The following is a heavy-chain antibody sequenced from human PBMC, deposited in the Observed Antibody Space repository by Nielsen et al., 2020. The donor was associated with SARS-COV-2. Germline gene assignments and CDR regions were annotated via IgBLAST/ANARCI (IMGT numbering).Heavy chain of an antibody. CDR1: GYTFTSHY. V-gene: IGHV1-46*01. D-gene: IGHD2-15*01. CDR3: ARGGLVVVDSFDY. J-gene: IGHJ4*02. Sequence: ASVKDSCKTSGYTFTSHYVHWVRQAPVQGLEWMGLINSSGGRTIYAQMFQGRVTVTRDTSTSTVYMELSSLRSEDTAVYYCARGGLVVVDSFDYWGQGTLVTVSS. CDR2: INSSGGRT.